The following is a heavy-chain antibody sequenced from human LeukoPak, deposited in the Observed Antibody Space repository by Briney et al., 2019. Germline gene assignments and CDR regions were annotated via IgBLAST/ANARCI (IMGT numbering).Heavy chain of an antibody. CDR1: GYSISSGYY. J-gene: IGHJ4*02. V-gene: IGHV4-38-2*01. CDR2: IYHSGST. D-gene: IGHD6-19*01. Sequence: SETLSLTCAVSGYSISSGYYWGWIRQPPGKGLEWIGSIYHSGSTYYNPSLKSRVTISVDTSKNQFSLKLSSVTAADTAVYYCARALYSSGWYFIHWGQGTLVTASS. CDR3: ARALYSSGWYFIH.